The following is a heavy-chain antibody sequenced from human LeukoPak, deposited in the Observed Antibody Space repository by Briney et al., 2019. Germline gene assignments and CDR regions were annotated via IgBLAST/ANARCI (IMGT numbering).Heavy chain of an antibody. CDR3: AKRGVVIRVILVGFHKEAYYFDS. CDR2: ISGSSLYI. CDR1: GFTFSPYS. J-gene: IGHJ4*02. V-gene: IGHV3-21*01. D-gene: IGHD3-22*01. Sequence: GGSLRLSCAASGFTFSPYSMNWVRQAPGKGLEWVSSISGSSLYIYYADSVKGRFTISRDNAKNSLYLQMNSLRAEDTAVYYCAKRGVVIRVILVGFHKEAYYFDSWGQGALVTVSS.